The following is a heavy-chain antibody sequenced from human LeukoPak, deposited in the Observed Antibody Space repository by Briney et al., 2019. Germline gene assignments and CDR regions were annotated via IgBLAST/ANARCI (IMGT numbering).Heavy chain of an antibody. Sequence: GGSLRLSCAASGFTFSSYSMNWVRQAPGKGLEWVSAISGSGGSTYYADSVKGRFTISRDNSKNTLYLQMNSLRAEDTALYYCAKDSHYGSGSYYDYWGQGTLVTVSS. D-gene: IGHD3-10*01. CDR3: AKDSHYGSGSYYDY. J-gene: IGHJ4*02. CDR2: ISGSGGST. CDR1: GFTFSSYS. V-gene: IGHV3-23*01.